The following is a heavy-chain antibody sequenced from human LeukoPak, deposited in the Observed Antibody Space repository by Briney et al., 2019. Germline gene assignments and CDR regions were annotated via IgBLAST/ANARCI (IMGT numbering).Heavy chain of an antibody. Sequence: PGESPKISCKGSGYSFTSYWIGWVRQIPGKGMELMGIIYPGDSDTRYSPSFQGQVTISADKSISTAYLQWSSLKASDTAMYYCARRWAYCGGDCDYYFDYWGQGTLVTVSS. CDR1: GYSFTSYW. J-gene: IGHJ4*02. CDR2: IYPGDSDT. CDR3: ARRWAYCGGDCDYYFDY. V-gene: IGHV5-51*01. D-gene: IGHD2-21*02.